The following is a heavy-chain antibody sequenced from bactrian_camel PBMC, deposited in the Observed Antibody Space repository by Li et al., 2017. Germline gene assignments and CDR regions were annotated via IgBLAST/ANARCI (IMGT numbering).Heavy chain of an antibody. D-gene: IGHD5*01. V-gene: IGHV3S53*01. Sequence: HVQLVESGGGSVQSGGSLKLTCQVSGFTYKATCMGWFRQAPGKEREAVASMDRDGRTSYADSVKGRFTFSRDTSNYTLYLQMNGLKPEDTAMYYCAAVSTTVVAKAVCREVWDYYPMDYWGQGTQVTVS. CDR2: MDRDGRT. J-gene: IGHJ7*01. CDR1: GFTYKATC.